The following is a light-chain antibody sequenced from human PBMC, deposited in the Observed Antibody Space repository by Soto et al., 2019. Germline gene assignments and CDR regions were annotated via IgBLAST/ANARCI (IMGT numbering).Light chain of an antibody. J-gene: IGLJ1*01. CDR3: SSYTNLNTRACV. Sequence: QSVLTQPASVSGSPGQSITISCTGTSGDIGSYNRVSWYQQHPGKAPKLIIYEVTDRPSGVSNRFSGSKSGNTASLTISGLQAEDEAEYYFSSYTNLNTRACVFGTGTKVTVL. CDR2: EVT. CDR1: SGDIGSYNR. V-gene: IGLV2-14*01.